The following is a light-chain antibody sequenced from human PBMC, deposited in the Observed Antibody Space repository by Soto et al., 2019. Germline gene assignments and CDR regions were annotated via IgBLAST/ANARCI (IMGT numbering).Light chain of an antibody. J-gene: IGLJ2*01. CDR2: EVS. Sequence: QSALTQPPSASGSPGQSVTISCTGTSSDVGGYNYVSWYQQHPGKAPKLMIYEVSKRPSGVPDRFSGSKSGNTASLTVSGLQAEDEADYYCISYAGSNISVVFGGGTKVTVL. CDR3: ISYAGSNISVV. CDR1: SSDVGGYNY. V-gene: IGLV2-8*01.